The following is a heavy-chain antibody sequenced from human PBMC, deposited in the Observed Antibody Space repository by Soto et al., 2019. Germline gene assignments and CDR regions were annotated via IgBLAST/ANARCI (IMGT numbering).Heavy chain of an antibody. J-gene: IGHJ4*02. D-gene: IGHD3-9*01. CDR1: GFTFSGSA. V-gene: IGHV3-73*02. Sequence: EVQLVESGGGLVQSGGSLKLSCAASGFTFSGSAMHWVRQAPGKGLEWVGRIRSKANSDATVYAASVKGRFTISRDDSKHTAYLKMNSLKTEDTAVYYCTTPPINYDILTDYFNYWGQGSLVTVSS. CDR2: IRSKANSDAT. CDR3: TTPPINYDILTDYFNY.